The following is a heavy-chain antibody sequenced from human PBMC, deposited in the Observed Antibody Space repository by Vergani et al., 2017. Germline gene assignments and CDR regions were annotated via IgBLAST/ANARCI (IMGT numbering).Heavy chain of an antibody. CDR3: ARSITMVRGNGYYYYYGMDV. Sequence: EVQLVQSGAEVKKPGASLKISCKGSGYSFTSYWIGWVRQMPGKGLEWMGIIYPGDSDTRYSPSFQGQVTISADKSISTAYLQWSSLKASDTAMYYCARSITMVRGNGYYYYYGMDVWGQGTTVTVSS. CDR2: IYPGDSDT. D-gene: IGHD3-10*01. J-gene: IGHJ6*02. V-gene: IGHV5-51*01. CDR1: GYSFTSYW.